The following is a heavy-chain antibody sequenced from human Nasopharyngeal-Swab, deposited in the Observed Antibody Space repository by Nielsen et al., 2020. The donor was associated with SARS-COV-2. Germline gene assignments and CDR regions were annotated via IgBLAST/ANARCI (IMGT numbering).Heavy chain of an antibody. CDR3: ARDDFGDYYEKIDS. D-gene: IGHD4-17*01. CDR1: GFTFDDYA. J-gene: IGHJ4*02. Sequence: SLKISCAASGFTFDDYAMHWVRQAPGKGLEWVSGISWNSGSIGYADSVKGRFTISRDNAKNSLYLQMNSLRAEDTALYYCARDDFGDYYEKIDSWGQGTLVTVSS. V-gene: IGHV3-9*01. CDR2: ISWNSGSI.